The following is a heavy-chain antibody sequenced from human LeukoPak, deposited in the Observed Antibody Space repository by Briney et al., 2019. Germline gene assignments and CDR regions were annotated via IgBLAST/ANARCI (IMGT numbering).Heavy chain of an antibody. CDR2: INPSGGST. Sequence: ASVKVSCKASGYTFTSYCMHWVRQAPGQGLEWMGIINPSGGSTSYAQKFQGRVTMTRDTSTSTVYMELSSLRSEDTAVYYCARDSSSSSWADDLSNNLFFDYWGQGTLVTVSS. CDR3: ARDSSSSSWADDLSNNLFFDY. D-gene: IGHD6-13*01. J-gene: IGHJ4*02. CDR1: GYTFTSYC. V-gene: IGHV1-46*01.